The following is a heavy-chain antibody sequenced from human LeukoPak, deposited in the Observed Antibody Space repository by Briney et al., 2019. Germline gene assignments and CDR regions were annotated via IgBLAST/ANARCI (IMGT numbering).Heavy chain of an antibody. V-gene: IGHV4-34*01. CDR1: GGSFSGYY. J-gene: IGHJ5*02. CDR2: INHSGST. Sequence: SETLSLTCAVYGGSFSGYYWSWIRQPPGKGLEWIGEINHSGSTNYNPSLKSRVTILVDTSKNQFSLKLSSVAAADTAVYYCASGPWFDPWGQGTLVTVSS. CDR3: ASGPWFDP.